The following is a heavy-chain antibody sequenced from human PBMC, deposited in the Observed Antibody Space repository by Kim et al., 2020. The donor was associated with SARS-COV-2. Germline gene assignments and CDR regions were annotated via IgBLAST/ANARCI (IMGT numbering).Heavy chain of an antibody. D-gene: IGHD3-10*01. CDR1: GYTFTDYF. V-gene: IGHV1-46*01. CDR3: VRDFTLVRGPGGF. Sequence: ASVKVSCKASGYTFTDYFMQCVRQAPGQGLEWMGVINPSSGDATYAQRFQDRLTMTRDTSRSTVYMELSSLRSGDTARYYCVRDFTLVRGPGGFWGQGTLVTVSS. CDR2: INPSSGDA. J-gene: IGHJ4*02.